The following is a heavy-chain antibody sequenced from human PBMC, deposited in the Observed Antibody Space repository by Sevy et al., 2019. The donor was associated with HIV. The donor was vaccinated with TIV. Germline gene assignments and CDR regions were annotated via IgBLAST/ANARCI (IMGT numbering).Heavy chain of an antibody. D-gene: IGHD1-26*01. Sequence: AETLSLTCTVSGGSITSLYWNWIRQPPGKGLEWIANIYYNGHINYNPSLKSRVTLSLDTSKNQFSLRLSSVTAADTVMHYCAGENAWGRGYSWGQGTLVNVSS. V-gene: IGHV4-59*08. CDR1: GGSITSLY. J-gene: IGHJ4*02. CDR3: AGENAWGRGYS. CDR2: IYYNGHI.